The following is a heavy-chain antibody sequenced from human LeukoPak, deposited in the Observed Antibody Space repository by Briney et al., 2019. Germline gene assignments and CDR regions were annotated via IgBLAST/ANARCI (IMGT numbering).Heavy chain of an antibody. Sequence: ASETLSLTCTVSGGSISSYYWSWIRQPPGKGLEWIGYIYYSGSTNYNPSLKSRVTISVDTSKNQFSLKLSSVTAADTAVYYCARHKGYYDSSGYYGPYYYYGMDVWGQGTTVTVSS. D-gene: IGHD3-22*01. J-gene: IGHJ6*02. CDR2: IYYSGST. V-gene: IGHV4-59*08. CDR1: GGSISSYY. CDR3: ARHKGYYDSSGYYGPYYYYGMDV.